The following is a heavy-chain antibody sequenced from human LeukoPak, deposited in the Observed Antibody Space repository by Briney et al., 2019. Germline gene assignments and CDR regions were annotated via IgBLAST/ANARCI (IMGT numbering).Heavy chain of an antibody. J-gene: IGHJ4*02. CDR1: GFTFNIYA. CDR2: IGYSAAGT. CDR3: AKDRMRGVTFFDY. D-gene: IGHD2-21*02. V-gene: IGHV3-23*01. Sequence: PGGSLRLSCAASGFTFNIYAMNWVRQAPGKGLEWISSIGYSAAGTYYADSVKGRFSISRDNSKKIVYLQMNSLRAEDTAVYYCAKDRMRGVTFFDYWGQGTLVTVSS.